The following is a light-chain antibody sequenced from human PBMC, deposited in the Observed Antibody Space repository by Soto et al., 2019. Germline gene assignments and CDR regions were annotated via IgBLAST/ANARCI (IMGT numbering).Light chain of an antibody. V-gene: IGLV1-36*01. CDR2: YDN. CDR1: SSNVGNNV. CDR3: AAWDDSLVGVV. Sequence: QLVLTQPPSVSGAPRQRVTISCSGSSSNVGNNVVNWYQQFPGKAPKLLIYYDNRLPSGVSDRFSGSRAGTSASLAISGLQSEDEADYYCAAWDDSLVGVVFGGGTKLTVL. J-gene: IGLJ2*01.